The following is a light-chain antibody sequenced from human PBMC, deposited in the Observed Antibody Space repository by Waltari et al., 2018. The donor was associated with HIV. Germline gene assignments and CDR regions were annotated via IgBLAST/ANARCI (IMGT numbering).Light chain of an antibody. J-gene: IGKJ5*01. CDR1: QSDNSF. V-gene: IGKV3-11*01. Sequence: EIVLTQSPANLSLPPGERATLSSRASQSDNSFLGWYQHKPGQAPRLLIYDASNRATGITARCSGSGSGTDFTLTISGLEPEDFAIYYCQLRSNWPPTITFGQGTRLEIK. CDR3: QLRSNWPPTIT. CDR2: DAS.